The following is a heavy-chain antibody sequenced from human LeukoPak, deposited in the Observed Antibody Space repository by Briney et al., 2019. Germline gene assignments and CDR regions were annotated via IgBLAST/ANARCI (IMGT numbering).Heavy chain of an antibody. V-gene: IGHV2-5*01. CDR1: GFSLSTNGVG. J-gene: IGHJ4*02. CDR3: AHSFRSAYYYYFDY. CDR2: IYWNDDK. Sequence: SGPTLVNPTQTLTLTCTFSGFSLSTNGVGVGWIRQPPGKALEWLALIYWNDDKRYSPSLKSRLTITKDTSKNHVVLTMTNMDPVDTATYYCAHSFRSAYYYYFDYWGQGTLVTVSS. D-gene: IGHD3-3*01.